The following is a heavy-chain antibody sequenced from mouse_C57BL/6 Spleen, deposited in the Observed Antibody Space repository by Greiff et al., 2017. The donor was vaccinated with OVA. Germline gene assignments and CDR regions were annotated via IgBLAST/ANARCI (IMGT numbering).Heavy chain of an antibody. Sequence: EVQLQQSGPELVKPGASVKISCKASGYSFTGYYMNWVKQSPEKSLEWIGEINPSTGGTTYNQKFKAKATLTVDKSSSTAYMQLKSLTSEDSAVYYCARRGPYYGTPMDYWGQGTSVTVSS. CDR2: INPSTGGT. V-gene: IGHV1-42*01. D-gene: IGHD1-1*01. CDR3: ARRGPYYGTPMDY. J-gene: IGHJ4*01. CDR1: GYSFTGYY.